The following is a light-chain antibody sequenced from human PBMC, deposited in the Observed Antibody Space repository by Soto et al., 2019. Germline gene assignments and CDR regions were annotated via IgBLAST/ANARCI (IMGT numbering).Light chain of an antibody. CDR2: EAS. Sequence: EIVLTQSPATLSLSPGERATLSCRASQSVDTYLAWHQQKPGQAPRLLIYEASNRAAGIPARFSGSGSGTDFTLTISSLEPEDFAVYYCQQRSNWPPRITFGPGTKVDIK. CDR1: QSVDTY. V-gene: IGKV3-11*01. CDR3: QQRSNWPPRIT. J-gene: IGKJ3*01.